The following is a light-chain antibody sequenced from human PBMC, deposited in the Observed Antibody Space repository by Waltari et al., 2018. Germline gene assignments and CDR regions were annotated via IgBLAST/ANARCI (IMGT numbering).Light chain of an antibody. CDR3: QSYDSGLSGPV. V-gene: IGLV1-40*01. CDR1: SSNLGPGYH. Sequence: SVLTQPPSVSGAPGQRVTISCPGRSSNLGPGYHVTCYQQLPGSAPKLLIYENTYRPSGVPDRFSGSTSGASASLAISGLQTEDEADYYCQSYDSGLSGPVFGGRTTVTVL. J-gene: IGLJ2*01. CDR2: ENT.